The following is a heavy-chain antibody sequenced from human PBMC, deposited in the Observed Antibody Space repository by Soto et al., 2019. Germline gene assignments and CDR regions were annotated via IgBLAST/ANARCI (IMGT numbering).Heavy chain of an antibody. D-gene: IGHD3-22*01. J-gene: IGHJ4*02. CDR3: ARQIYDSDTGPNFQYYFDS. CDR1: GYSFAGYW. CDR2: IDPSDSQT. Sequence: LKISCKGSGYSFAGYWITWVRQKPGKGLEWMGRIDPSDSQTYYSPSFRGHVTISVTKSITTVFLQWSSLRASDTAMYYCARQIYDSDTGPNFQYYFDSWGQGTPVTVSS. V-gene: IGHV5-10-1*01.